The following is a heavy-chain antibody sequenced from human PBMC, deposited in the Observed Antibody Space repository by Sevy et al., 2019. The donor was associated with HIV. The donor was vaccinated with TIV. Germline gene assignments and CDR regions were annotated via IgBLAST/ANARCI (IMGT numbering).Heavy chain of an antibody. CDR2: INHSGST. CDR1: GGSFSGYY. J-gene: IGHJ3*02. V-gene: IGHV4-34*01. Sequence: SETLSLTCAVYGGSFSGYYWSWIRQPPGKGLEWIGEINHSGSTNYNPSFKSRVTISVDTSKNQFSLKLSSVTAADTAVYYCTRHCSSTTCSHAFDIWGQGTMVTVSS. CDR3: TRHCSSTTCSHAFDI. D-gene: IGHD2-2*01.